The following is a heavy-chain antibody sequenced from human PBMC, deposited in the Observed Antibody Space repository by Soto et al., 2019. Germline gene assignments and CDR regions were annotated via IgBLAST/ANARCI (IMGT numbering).Heavy chain of an antibody. D-gene: IGHD7-27*01. Sequence: QVQLVQYGAEVKKPGASVKVSCRASSYTFTSYGISWVRQALGQGLEWMGWISAYNGNTNYAQKLQGRVTMTTDTSTSTAYMELRSLRSDDTAVYYCARGELGPVPWASGMDVWGQGTTVTVSS. J-gene: IGHJ6*02. CDR2: ISAYNGNT. V-gene: IGHV1-18*01. CDR1: SYTFTSYG. CDR3: ARGELGPVPWASGMDV.